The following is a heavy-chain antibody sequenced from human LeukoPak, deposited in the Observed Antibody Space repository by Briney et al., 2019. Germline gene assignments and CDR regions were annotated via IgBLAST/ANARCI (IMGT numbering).Heavy chain of an antibody. J-gene: IGHJ4*02. CDR2: INPSGGST. CDR3: AILTTYYFDY. CDR1: GYTFTSYY. V-gene: IGHV1-46*01. Sequence: ASVKVSCKASGYTFTSYYMHWVRQAPGQGLEWMGIINPSGGSTSCAQKFQGRVTMTRDTSTSTVYMELSSLRSEDTAVYYRAILTTYYFDYWGQGTLVTVSS. D-gene: IGHD1/OR15-1a*01.